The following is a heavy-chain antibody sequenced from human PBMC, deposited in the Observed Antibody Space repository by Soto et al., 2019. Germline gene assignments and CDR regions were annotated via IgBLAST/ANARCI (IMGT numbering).Heavy chain of an antibody. J-gene: IGHJ5*02. CDR3: ACNWGNSLRNWLAP. CDR2: IIPVLDTT. Sequence: SVKVSCKASAGTFPHYALSWVLQAPGQGLEWMGGIIPVLDTTTYAQKFQGRVSISADESTSTAYIELSSLNSEDTAVYYCACNWGNSLRNWLAPWGQGTLVTVSS. CDR1: AGTFPHYA. V-gene: IGHV1-69*13. D-gene: IGHD7-27*01.